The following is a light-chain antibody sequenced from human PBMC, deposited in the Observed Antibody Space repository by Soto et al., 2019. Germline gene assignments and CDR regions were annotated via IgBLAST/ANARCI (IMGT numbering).Light chain of an antibody. CDR1: SSYVGAYNY. CDR3: RSYTSATTNV. V-gene: IGLV2-14*01. CDR2: DVS. Sequence: QSVLTQPASVSGSPGQSITISCTGTSSYVGAYNYDSWYQQYPGEAPKVIIYDVSHRPAGVSNRFSGSKSGNTASLTISGLQTQDEADYYCRSYTSATTNVFGTGTKVTVL. J-gene: IGLJ1*01.